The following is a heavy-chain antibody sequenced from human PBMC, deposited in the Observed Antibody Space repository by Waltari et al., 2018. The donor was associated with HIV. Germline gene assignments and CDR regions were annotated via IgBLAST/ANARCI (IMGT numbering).Heavy chain of an antibody. Sequence: QVRLEQWGAGLLRPAETLTLTCADYGGGFSSYYWTWIRQSPGKGLAWAGGSSPRAGGSTPTGDVNYNPSLKGRVTISRVPSKNQVSLTLRSVTAADTAIYYCARGEGIVLGDSSVLRIQETSSYYFGLDFWGPGTPVIITS. CDR3: ARGEGIVLGDSSVLRIQETSSYYFGLDF. V-gene: IGHV4-34*01. CDR1: GGGFSSYY. J-gene: IGHJ6*02. CDR2: STPTGDV. D-gene: IGHD3-16*02.